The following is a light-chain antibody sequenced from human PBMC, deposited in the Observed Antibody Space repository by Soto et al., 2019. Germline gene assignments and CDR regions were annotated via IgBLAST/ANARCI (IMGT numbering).Light chain of an antibody. CDR3: QQYGTSPFT. CDR2: GAS. V-gene: IGKV3-20*01. Sequence: EIVLTQSTGTLSLSPGERATLSCRASQRVSSSYLAWYQQKPGQAPRLLVHGASSRATGIPDRFSGSGSGTDFTLTISRLEPEDSAVYYCQQYGTSPFTFGQGTRLEIK. J-gene: IGKJ5*01. CDR1: QRVSSSY.